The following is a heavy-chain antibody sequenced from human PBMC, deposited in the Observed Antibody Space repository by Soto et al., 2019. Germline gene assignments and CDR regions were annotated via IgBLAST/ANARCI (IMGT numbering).Heavy chain of an antibody. D-gene: IGHD5-12*01. CDR1: GFSLSTRGVG. J-gene: IGHJ4*02. CDR3: AHRSRGYAYYFAQ. CDR2: IFWDDDK. V-gene: IGHV2-5*02. Sequence: QITLKESGPTLVKPTQTLTLTCSFSGFSLSTRGVGVGWIRQPPGKALEWLALIFWDDDKWYSPSLRSRLTITEHTSKNQVLLTMTTMDPVDTATYYCAHRSRGYAYYFAQWGQGTLVTVSS.